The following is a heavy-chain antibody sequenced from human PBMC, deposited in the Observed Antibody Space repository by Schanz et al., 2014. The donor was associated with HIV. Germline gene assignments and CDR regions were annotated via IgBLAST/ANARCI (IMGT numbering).Heavy chain of an antibody. Sequence: EVQLLESGGGLVQPGGSLRLSCAASGFTFSSYAMSWVRQAPGKGLEWVSGISGSGGRTYYADSVKGRFTISRDNSKNTLYLQMNSLRAEDTAVYYCAKRRDSGYAYFDYWGQGTLVTVSS. V-gene: IGHV3-23*01. CDR1: GFTFSSYA. CDR3: AKRRDSGYAYFDY. D-gene: IGHD1-1*01. CDR2: ISGSGGRT. J-gene: IGHJ4*02.